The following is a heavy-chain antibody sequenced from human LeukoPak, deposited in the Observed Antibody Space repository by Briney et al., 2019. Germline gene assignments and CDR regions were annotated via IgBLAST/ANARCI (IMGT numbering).Heavy chain of an antibody. CDR3: ARPRPGSWSRIDY. V-gene: IGHV4-59*08. Sequence: KASETLSLTCTVSGXSISSYYWSWIRQPPGKGLEWIGYIYYSGSTNYNPSLKSRVTISVDTSKNQFSLKLSSVTAADTAVYYCARPRPGSWSRIDYWGQGTLVTVSS. CDR2: IYYSGST. D-gene: IGHD6-13*01. CDR1: GXSISSYY. J-gene: IGHJ4*02.